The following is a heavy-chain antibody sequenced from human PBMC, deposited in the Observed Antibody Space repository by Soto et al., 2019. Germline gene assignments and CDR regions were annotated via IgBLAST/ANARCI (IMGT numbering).Heavy chain of an antibody. V-gene: IGHV3-9*01. Sequence: EVQLVESGGGLVQPGRSLRLSCAASGFTFDDYAMHWVRQAPGKGLEWVSGISWNSGSIGYADSVKGRFTISRDNAKNSLYLQMNSLRAEDTALYYCAKEGGYWCQGTLVTVSS. CDR1: GFTFDDYA. CDR3: AKEGGY. J-gene: IGHJ4*02. D-gene: IGHD3-16*01. CDR2: ISWNSGSI.